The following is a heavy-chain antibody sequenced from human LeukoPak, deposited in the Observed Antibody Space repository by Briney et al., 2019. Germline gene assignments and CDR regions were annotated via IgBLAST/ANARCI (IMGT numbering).Heavy chain of an antibody. V-gene: IGHV1-24*01. D-gene: IGHD3-22*01. Sequence: ALVKVSCKVSGYTLTELSMHWVRQAPGKGLEWMGGFDPEDGETIYAQKFQGRVTMTEDTSTDTAYMELSSLRSEDTAVYYCATEGHYYDSSGYYYFDYWGQGTLVTVSS. CDR1: GYTLTELS. J-gene: IGHJ4*02. CDR3: ATEGHYYDSSGYYYFDY. CDR2: FDPEDGET.